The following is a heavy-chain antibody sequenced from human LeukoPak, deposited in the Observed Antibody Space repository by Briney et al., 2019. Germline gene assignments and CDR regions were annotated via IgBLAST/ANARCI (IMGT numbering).Heavy chain of an antibody. CDR1: GGSINSYY. CDR3: ARVVGDAFDI. D-gene: IGHD6-6*01. J-gene: IGHJ3*02. V-gene: IGHV4-39*07. Sequence: SETLSLTCTVSGGSINSYYWGWIRQPPGKGLEWIGSIYYSGSTYYNPSLKSRVTISVDTSKNQFSLKLSSVTAADTAVYYCARVVGDAFDIWGQGTMVTVSS. CDR2: IYYSGST.